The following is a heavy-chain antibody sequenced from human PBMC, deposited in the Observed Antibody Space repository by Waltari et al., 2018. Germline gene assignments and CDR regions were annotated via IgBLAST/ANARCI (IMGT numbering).Heavy chain of an antibody. CDR2: MNYSSGNT. CDR3: APIAVEATGNY. V-gene: IGHV1-8*02. CDR1: GNTYTSCD. D-gene: IGHD2-15*01. Sequence: QVPLVQTGAEMKKPGASVTGSCMTTGNTYTSCDINWVRQATGQGLEWMGWMNYSSGNTGYAQKFQGSVTTTRTTSISTAYMELSSLRAEDAAVYYWAPIAVEATGNYWGQGTLVTVSS. J-gene: IGHJ4*02.